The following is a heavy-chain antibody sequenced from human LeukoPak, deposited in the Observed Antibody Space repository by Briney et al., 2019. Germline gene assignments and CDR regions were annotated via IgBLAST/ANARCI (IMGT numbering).Heavy chain of an antibody. J-gene: IGHJ4*02. V-gene: IGHV3-49*04. CDR2: IRSKAYGGTT. Sequence: GGSLRLSCTASGFSVGDYAMSWVGQAPGKGLEWVGFIRSKAYGGTTEYAASVKGRFTISNDDSKSIAYLQMNSRKTEDTAVYSCTREVCSGGSCYLPLIFSDYWGQGTLVTVSS. CDR1: GFSVGDYA. CDR3: TREVCSGGSCYLPLIFSDY. D-gene: IGHD2-15*01.